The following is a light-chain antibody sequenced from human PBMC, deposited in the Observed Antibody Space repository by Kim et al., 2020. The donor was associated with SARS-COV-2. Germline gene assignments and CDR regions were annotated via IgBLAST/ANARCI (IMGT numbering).Light chain of an antibody. CDR3: QHYKNVVG. CDR2: GAS. Sequence: EIVMTQSTATLSVSPGDRATLSCRASQSVSSNLGWYQQKPGQAPRLLIYGASTRATGIPARFSGSGSGTEFTLTISSLQSEDFAVYYWQHYKNVVGFGQGTKVDIK. J-gene: IGKJ1*01. CDR1: QSVSSN. V-gene: IGKV3-15*01.